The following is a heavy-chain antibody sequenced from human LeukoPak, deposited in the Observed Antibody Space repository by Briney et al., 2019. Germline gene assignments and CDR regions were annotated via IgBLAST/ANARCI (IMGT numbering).Heavy chain of an antibody. CDR1: GGTFSSYA. Sequence: GASVKVSCKASGGTFSSYAISWVRQAPGQGLEWKGRIIPIFGTANYAQKFQGRVTITTDESTSTAYMELSSLRSEDTAVYYCARDWGVGLRYYYYYMDVWGKGTTVTVSS. J-gene: IGHJ6*03. CDR3: ARDWGVGLRYYYYYMDV. V-gene: IGHV1-69*05. D-gene: IGHD3-16*01. CDR2: IIPIFGTA.